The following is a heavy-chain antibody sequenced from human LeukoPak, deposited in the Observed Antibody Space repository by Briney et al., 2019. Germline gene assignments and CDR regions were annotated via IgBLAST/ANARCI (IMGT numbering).Heavy chain of an antibody. CDR3: AKGSYYYGSADYFDY. CDR2: LSGSGGNT. CDR1: GFTFSSYA. Sequence: GXSLRLSCAASGFTFSSYAMSWVRQAPGKGLKWVSTLSGSGGNTYYADSVKGRVTISRDNSKNRLYLQMNSLRAEDTAVYHCAKGSYYYGSADYFDYWGQGTLVTVSS. D-gene: IGHD3-10*01. J-gene: IGHJ4*02. V-gene: IGHV3-23*01.